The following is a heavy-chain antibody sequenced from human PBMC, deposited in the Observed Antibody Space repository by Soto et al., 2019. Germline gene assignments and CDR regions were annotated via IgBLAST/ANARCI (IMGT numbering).Heavy chain of an antibody. CDR3: ARLEGGSYY. D-gene: IGHD1-26*01. J-gene: IGHJ4*02. CDR2: IYYSGST. Sequence: SETLSLTCTVSGGSISSSSYYWGWIRQPPGKGLEWIGSIYYSGSTYYNPSLKSRVTISVDTSKNQFSLKLSSVTAADTAVYYCARLEGGSYYWGQGTLVTVSS. CDR1: GGSISSSSYY. V-gene: IGHV4-39*01.